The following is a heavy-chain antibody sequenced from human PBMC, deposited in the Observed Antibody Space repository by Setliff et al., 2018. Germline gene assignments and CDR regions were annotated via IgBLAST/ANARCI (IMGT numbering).Heavy chain of an antibody. J-gene: IGHJ4*02. CDR3: ARGRFEGYYNFWSGYLGFDY. V-gene: IGHV4-34*01. CDR2: INHSGST. Sequence: SETLSLTCAVYGGSFRGYYWSWIRQPPGKGLEWIGEINHSGSTNYNPSLKSRVTISVDTSKNQFSLKLSSVTAADTAVYYCARGRFEGYYNFWSGYLGFDYWGQGTLVTV. D-gene: IGHD3-3*01. CDR1: GGSFRGYY.